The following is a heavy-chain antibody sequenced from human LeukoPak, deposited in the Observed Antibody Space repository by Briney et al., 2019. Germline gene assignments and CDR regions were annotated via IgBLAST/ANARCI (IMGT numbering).Heavy chain of an antibody. CDR1: GYTFTSYG. Sequence: GPSVKVSCKASGYTFTSYGISWVRQAPGQGLEWIGWISAYNGDTNYAQKLQGRVTMTTDTSTSTAYMELRSLRSDDTAVYYRARDGRGSGWYDAFDIWGPGTMVTVSS. D-gene: IGHD6-19*01. J-gene: IGHJ3*02. V-gene: IGHV1-18*01. CDR3: ARDGRGSGWYDAFDI. CDR2: ISAYNGDT.